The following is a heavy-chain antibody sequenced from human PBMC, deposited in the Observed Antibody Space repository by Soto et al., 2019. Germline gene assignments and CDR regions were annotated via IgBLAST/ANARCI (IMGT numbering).Heavy chain of an antibody. CDR3: ARARMVSGRLHSGVFDY. CDR2: INHSGST. CDR1: GGSSSGYY. Sequence: SETLSLTCAVYGGSSSGYYWSWIRQPPGKGLEWIGEINHSGSTNYNPSLKSRVTISVDTSKNQFSLKLSSVTAADTAVYYCARARMVSGRLHSGVFDYWGQGTLVTVSS. V-gene: IGHV4-34*01. D-gene: IGHD5-18*01. J-gene: IGHJ4*02.